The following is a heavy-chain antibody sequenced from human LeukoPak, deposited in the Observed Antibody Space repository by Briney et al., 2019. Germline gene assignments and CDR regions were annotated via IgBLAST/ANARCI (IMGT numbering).Heavy chain of an antibody. Sequence: SETLSLTCTVSGGSISSSGYYWGWLRQPPGKGLEWIGSISSGGSTHYIPSLKSRVTISVDTPKNQFSLKLSSVTAADTAVYYCARRSYDGSGYYYVDYWGQGTLVTVSS. CDR3: ARRSYDGSGYYYVDY. D-gene: IGHD3-22*01. CDR1: GGSISSSGYY. CDR2: ISSGGST. J-gene: IGHJ4*02. V-gene: IGHV4-39*01.